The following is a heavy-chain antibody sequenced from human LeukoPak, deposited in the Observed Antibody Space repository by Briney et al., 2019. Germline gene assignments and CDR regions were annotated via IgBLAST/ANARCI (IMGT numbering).Heavy chain of an antibody. Sequence: GGSLRLSCAASGFTFSNAWMSGVRQAPGKGLEWASYISSSGSTIYYADSVKGRFTISRDNAKNSLYLQMNSLRAEDTAVYYCAELGITMIGGVWGKGTTVTISS. CDR1: GFTFSNAW. V-gene: IGHV3-11*04. CDR2: ISSSGSTI. D-gene: IGHD3-10*02. J-gene: IGHJ6*04. CDR3: AELGITMIGGV.